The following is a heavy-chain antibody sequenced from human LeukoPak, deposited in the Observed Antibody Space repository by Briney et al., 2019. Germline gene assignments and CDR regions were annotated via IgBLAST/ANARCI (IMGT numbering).Heavy chain of an antibody. CDR2: IKQDGSEK. D-gene: IGHD5-18*01. CDR3: ASTANNWFDP. Sequence: GGSLRLSCAASGFTFSSYWMTWVRQAPGKGLEWVASIKQDGSEKYYVDSLKGRFIISRDNAQNSLYLQMNSLRVEDTAVYYCASTANNWFDPWGQGTLVTVSS. J-gene: IGHJ5*02. V-gene: IGHV3-7*05. CDR1: GFTFSSYW.